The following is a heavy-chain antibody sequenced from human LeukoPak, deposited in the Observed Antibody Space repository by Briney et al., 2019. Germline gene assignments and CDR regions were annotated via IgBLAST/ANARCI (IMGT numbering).Heavy chain of an antibody. CDR2: ISGSGGST. CDR3: AKHGYYYYYNMDV. CDR1: GFTFSSYA. V-gene: IGHV3-23*01. J-gene: IGHJ6*04. Sequence: GSLRLSCAASGFTFSSYAMSWVRQAPGKRLEWVSGISGSGGSTYYADSVKGRFTISRDNSKNTLYLQMNSLRAEDTAVYFCAKHGYYYYYNMDVWGKGTTVTVSS.